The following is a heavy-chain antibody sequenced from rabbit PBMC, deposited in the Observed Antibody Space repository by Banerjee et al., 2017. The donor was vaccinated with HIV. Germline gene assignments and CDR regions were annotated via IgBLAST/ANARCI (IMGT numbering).Heavy chain of an antibody. CDR3: ARGLLIGDL. V-gene: IGHV1S45*01. CDR1: GFDFISNA. Sequence: QEQLVESGGGLVQPEGSLTLTCTASGFDFISNAMCWVRQAPGKGLEWIACIYSGSSGRPYYASWAKGRFTISKASSTTVTLQMTSLTAADTATYFCARGLLIGDLWGPGTLVTVS. J-gene: IGHJ4*01. CDR2: IYSGSSGRP. D-gene: IGHD4-2*01.